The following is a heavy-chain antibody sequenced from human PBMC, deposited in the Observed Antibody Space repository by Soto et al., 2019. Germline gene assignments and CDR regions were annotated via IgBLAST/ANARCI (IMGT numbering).Heavy chain of an antibody. D-gene: IGHD2-2*01. Sequence: VASLKVSCKASGGTFSSYAISWVRQVPGQGLEWMGGIIPIFGTADYAQKFQGRVTITADESTSTAYMELSSLRSEDTAVYYCAGHSSLRWYCISTSCYGCYCGMDVWRQGTTVTVSS. CDR2: IIPIFGTA. V-gene: IGHV1-69*13. J-gene: IGHJ6*02. CDR3: AGHSSLRWYCISTSCYGCYCGMDV. CDR1: GGTFSSYA.